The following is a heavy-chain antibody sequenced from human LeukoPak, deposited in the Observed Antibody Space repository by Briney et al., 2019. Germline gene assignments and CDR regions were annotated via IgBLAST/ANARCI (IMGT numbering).Heavy chain of an antibody. CDR1: GGSIASFS. CDR2: IHYSGRI. J-gene: IGHJ3*02. Sequence: SETLSPARTVCGGSIASFSGGCIRQPPGKGLEWIGYIHYSGRINYNASLKSRVTISVVTSKNQFSLKLSSVTAADTAVYYCGRHAADAGIFAFDRWG. CDR3: GRHAADAGIFAFDR. D-gene: IGHD6-13*01. V-gene: IGHV4-59*08.